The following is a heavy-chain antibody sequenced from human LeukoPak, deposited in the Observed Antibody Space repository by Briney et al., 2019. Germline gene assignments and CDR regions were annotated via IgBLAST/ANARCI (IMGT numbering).Heavy chain of an antibody. CDR3: TSEYYYDSSGYF. J-gene: IGHJ4*02. D-gene: IGHD3-22*01. CDR2: IKSKTDGGTT. CDR1: GFTFSNAW. V-gene: IGHV3-15*01. Sequence: GGSLRLSCAASGFTFSNAWMSWVRQAPGEGLEWVGRIKSKTDGGTTDYAAPVKGRFTISRDDSKNTLYLQMNSLKTEDTAVYYCTSEYYYDSSGYFWGQGTLVTVSS.